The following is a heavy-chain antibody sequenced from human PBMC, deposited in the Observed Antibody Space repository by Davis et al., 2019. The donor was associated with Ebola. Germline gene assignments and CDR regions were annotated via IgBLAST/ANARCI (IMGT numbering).Heavy chain of an antibody. CDR2: ISWNSGSI. CDR1: GFTFDDYA. V-gene: IGHV3-9*01. CDR3: AREWYSSGPPFAY. Sequence: GGSLRPSCAASGFTFDDYAMHWVRQAPGQGLEWVSAISWNSGSIAYADSVQGRFTISRDNAKNSLYLQMDRLRAEDTAVYYCAREWYSSGPPFAYWGQGTLVTVSS. J-gene: IGHJ4*02. D-gene: IGHD6-19*01.